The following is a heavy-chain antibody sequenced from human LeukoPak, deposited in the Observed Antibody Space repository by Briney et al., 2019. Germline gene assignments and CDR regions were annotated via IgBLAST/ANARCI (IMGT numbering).Heavy chain of an antibody. CDR2: IASDGSST. CDR3: ARGRPHGSDY. Sequence: GRSLRLSCAASGFSFSSYWMNWVRQAPGKGLVWVSRIASDGSSTTYADSVKGRFTISRDNAKNTLYLQMNSLRVEDTAVYYCARGRPHGSDYWGQGTLVTVSS. V-gene: IGHV3-74*01. CDR1: GFSFSSYW. D-gene: IGHD2-15*01. J-gene: IGHJ4*02.